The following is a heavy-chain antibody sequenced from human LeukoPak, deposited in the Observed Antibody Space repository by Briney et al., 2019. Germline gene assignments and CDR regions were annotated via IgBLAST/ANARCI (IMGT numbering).Heavy chain of an antibody. CDR3: ARGVIAVAEYYFDY. J-gene: IGHJ4*03. CDR1: GGSFSGYY. D-gene: IGHD6-19*01. V-gene: IGHV4-34*01. CDR2: INHSGST. Sequence: PSETLSLTCAVYGGSFSGYYWSWIRQPPGKGLEWIGEINHSGSTNYNPSLKSRVTISVDTSKNQFSLKLSSVTAADTAVYYCARGVIAVAEYYFDYWGQGTMVTVSS.